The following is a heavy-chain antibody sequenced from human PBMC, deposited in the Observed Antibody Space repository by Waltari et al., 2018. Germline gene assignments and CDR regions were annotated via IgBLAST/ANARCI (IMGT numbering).Heavy chain of an antibody. J-gene: IGHJ5*02. CDR2: IKDSGST. CDR1: GPSLSGYY. CDR3: ARHYVWGRYRYIRGANWFDP. D-gene: IGHD3-16*02. Sequence: VQLQKWGAALLKPSETLLLTSAAYGPSLSGYYWRWNRQPPGKGPQWFGEIKDSGSTNYNPSLKSRVTISVDTSKNQFSLKLSSVTAADTAVYYCARHYVWGRYRYIRGANWFDPWGQGTLVTVSS. V-gene: IGHV4-34*01.